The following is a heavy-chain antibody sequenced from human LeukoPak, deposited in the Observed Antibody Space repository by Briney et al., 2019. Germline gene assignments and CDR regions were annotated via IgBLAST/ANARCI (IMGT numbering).Heavy chain of an antibody. J-gene: IGHJ3*02. Sequence: GGSLRLSCAASGFTFSNYEMNWVRQAPGRGLEWVGRIKSRADGETTDYAAPVKGRFTISRDNSKNTLQMNSLKIEDTAVYYCTTEYEGSGSAFDIWGQGTMVTVSS. CDR1: GFTFSNYE. D-gene: IGHD1-26*01. V-gene: IGHV3-15*01. CDR2: IKSRADGETT. CDR3: TTEYEGSGSAFDI.